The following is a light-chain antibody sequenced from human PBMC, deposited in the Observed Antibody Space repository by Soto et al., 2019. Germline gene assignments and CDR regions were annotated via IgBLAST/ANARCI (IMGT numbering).Light chain of an antibody. Sequence: QSALTQPASVSGSPGQSIIISCTGTSSVVGGYNYVSWYQQDPGKAPKLMIYDVSNRPSGISNRFSGSKSGNTASLTISGLQAEDEADYYCSSYTSSSTYVFGTGTKVTVL. CDR3: SSYTSSSTYV. CDR1: SSVVGGYNY. J-gene: IGLJ1*01. CDR2: DVS. V-gene: IGLV2-14*01.